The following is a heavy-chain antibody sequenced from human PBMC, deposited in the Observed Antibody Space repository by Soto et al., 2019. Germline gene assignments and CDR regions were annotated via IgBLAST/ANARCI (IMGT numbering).Heavy chain of an antibody. CDR3: AKDRLRAGGLVPIALDAFDT. CDR2: ISHDGSNK. V-gene: IGHV3-30*18. J-gene: IGHJ3*02. Sequence: GGSLRLSCVASGLSISKHGMHWVRQAPGKGLEWVAVISHDGSNKKYVDSVKGRFTISRDNSKNRLYLQMNFLRPEDTAVYYCAKDRLRAGGLVPIALDAFDTWGEGTMVTVSS. CDR1: GLSISKHG. D-gene: IGHD6-19*01.